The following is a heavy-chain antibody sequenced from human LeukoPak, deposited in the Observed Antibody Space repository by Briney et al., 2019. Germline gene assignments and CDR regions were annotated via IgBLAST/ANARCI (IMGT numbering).Heavy chain of an antibody. J-gene: IGHJ4*02. D-gene: IGHD3-22*01. CDR2: IKQGGSEK. V-gene: IGHV3-7*01. CDR3: ARRKRYYDSSGSPYFDY. CDR1: GFTFSSYW. Sequence: GGSLRLSCAASGFTFSSYWMSWVRQAPGKGLEWVANIKQGGSEKYYVDSVKGRFTISRDNARNSLYLQMNSLRAEDTAVYYCARRKRYYDSSGSPYFDYWGQGTLVTVSS.